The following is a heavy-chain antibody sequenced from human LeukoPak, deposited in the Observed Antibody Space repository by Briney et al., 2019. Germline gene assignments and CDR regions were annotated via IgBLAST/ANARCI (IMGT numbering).Heavy chain of an antibody. D-gene: IGHD3-22*01. CDR2: ISWNSGVI. V-gene: IGHV3-9*01. Sequence: PGGSLRLSCAASGFTFDDYAMHWVRQAPGKGLEWVSGISWNSGVIGYADSAKGRFTISRDNAKNSLYLQMNSLRAEDTAFYYCAKDMATQYYYDTSGIVYWGQGTLVTVSS. CDR3: AKDMATQYYYDTSGIVY. CDR1: GFTFDDYA. J-gene: IGHJ4*02.